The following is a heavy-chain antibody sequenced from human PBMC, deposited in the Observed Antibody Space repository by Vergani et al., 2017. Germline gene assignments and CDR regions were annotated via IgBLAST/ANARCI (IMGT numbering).Heavy chain of an antibody. D-gene: IGHD3-10*01. V-gene: IGHV4-30-4*01. CDR3: ARGAVRGVRRSYFDY. CDR2: IYYSGST. Sequence: QVQLQQWGAGLLKPSETLSLTCAVSGGSISSGDYYWSWIRQPPGKGLEWIGYIYYSGSTYYNPSLKSRVTISVDTSKNQFSLKLSSVTAADTAVYYCARGAVRGVRRSYFDYWGQGTLVTVSS. CDR1: GGSISSGDYY. J-gene: IGHJ4*02.